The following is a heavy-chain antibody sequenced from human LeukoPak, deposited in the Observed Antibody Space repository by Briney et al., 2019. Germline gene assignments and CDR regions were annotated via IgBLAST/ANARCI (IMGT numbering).Heavy chain of an antibody. J-gene: IGHJ5*02. V-gene: IGHV3-23*01. Sequence: PGGSLRLSCAASGFTFSSYGMSWVRQAPGKGLEWVSAISGSGGSTYYADSGKGLFTISRDNSKNTLYLRMNSLRAEDTAVYYCAKARYNSYGSDWFDPWGQGTLVTVSS. CDR3: AKARYNSYGSDWFDP. CDR2: ISGSGGST. CDR1: GFTFSSYG. D-gene: IGHD3-10*01.